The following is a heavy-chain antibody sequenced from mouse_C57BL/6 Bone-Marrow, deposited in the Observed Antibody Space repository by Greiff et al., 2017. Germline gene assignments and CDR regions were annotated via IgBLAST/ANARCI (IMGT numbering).Heavy chain of an antibody. J-gene: IGHJ3*01. Sequence: VQLQQSGAELARPGASVKLSCKASGYTFTSYGISWVKQRTGQGLEWIGEIYPRSGNTYYNETFKSKATLTADKSSSTAYMELRALTSEYSAVYFCARNRCYYGSPWFAYWGQGTLVTVSA. D-gene: IGHD1-1*01. CDR2: IYPRSGNT. CDR3: ARNRCYYGSPWFAY. V-gene: IGHV1-81*01. CDR1: GYTFTSYG.